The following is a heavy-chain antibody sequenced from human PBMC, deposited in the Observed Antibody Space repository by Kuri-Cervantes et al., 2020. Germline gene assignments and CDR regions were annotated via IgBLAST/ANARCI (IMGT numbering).Heavy chain of an antibody. D-gene: IGHD7-27*01. V-gene: IGHV4-59*01. CDR3: ARPTESGVGY. J-gene: IGHJ4*02. CDR2: IYYSGST. Sequence: SETLSLTCTVSGGSISSYYWSWIRQPPGKGLEWIGYIYYSGSTNYNPSLKSRVTISVDTSKNQFSLKLSSVTAADTAVYYCARPTESGVGYWGQGTLVTVSS. CDR1: GGSISSYY.